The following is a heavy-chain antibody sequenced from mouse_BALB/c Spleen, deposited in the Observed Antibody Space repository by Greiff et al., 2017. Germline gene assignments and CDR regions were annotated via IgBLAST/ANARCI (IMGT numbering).Heavy chain of an antibody. CDR2: IWGGGST. Sequence: VQGVESGPGLVAPSQSLSITCTVSGFSLSRYSVHWVRQPPGKGLEWLGMIWGGGSTDYNSALKSRLSISKDNSKSQVFLKMNSLQTDDTAMYYCAGKADYYGSDAMDYWGQGTSVTVSS. CDR3: AGKADYYGSDAMDY. V-gene: IGHV2-6-4*01. CDR1: GFSLSRYS. J-gene: IGHJ4*01. D-gene: IGHD1-1*01.